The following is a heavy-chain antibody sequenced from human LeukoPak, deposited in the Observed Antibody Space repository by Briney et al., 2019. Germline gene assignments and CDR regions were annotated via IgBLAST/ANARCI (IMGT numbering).Heavy chain of an antibody. CDR3: ARAEASRSSGKILGY. V-gene: IGHV1-8*01. CDR2: MNPNSGNT. Sequence: ASVKVSCKASGYTFTSYDINWERQATGQGPEWMGWMNPNSGNTGYAEKFQGRVTMTRNTSISTAYMELSSLTSEDTAVYYCARAEASRSSGKILGYWGQGTLVTVSS. D-gene: IGHD1-26*01. J-gene: IGHJ4*02. CDR1: GYTFTSYD.